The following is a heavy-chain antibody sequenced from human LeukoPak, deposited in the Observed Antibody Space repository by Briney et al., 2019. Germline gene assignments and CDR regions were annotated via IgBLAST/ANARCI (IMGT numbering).Heavy chain of an antibody. Sequence: ASVKVSCKASGYTFTAYYIHWVRQAPRQGLEWMGWINPNSGGTNYAQKFQGRVTMTRDTSISTAYMELSRLRSDDTAVYYCARDPTTVGRTYYYYYMDVWGKGTTVTISS. J-gene: IGHJ6*03. CDR3: ARDPTTVGRTYYYYYMDV. CDR2: INPNSGGT. D-gene: IGHD4-23*01. CDR1: GYTFTAYY. V-gene: IGHV1-2*02.